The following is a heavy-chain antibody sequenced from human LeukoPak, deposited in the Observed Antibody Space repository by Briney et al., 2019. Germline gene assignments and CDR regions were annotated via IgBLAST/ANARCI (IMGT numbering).Heavy chain of an antibody. CDR1: GYTFTSYY. Sequence: ASVKVSCKASGYTFTSYYMHWVRQAPGQGLEWMGIINPSGGSTSYAQKFQGRVTMTRDTSTSTVYMELSSLRSEDTAVYYCARPIIQIADIVVVPAGYRYAFDIWGQGTMVTVSS. CDR3: ARPIIQIADIVVVPAGYRYAFDI. CDR2: INPSGGST. V-gene: IGHV1-46*01. D-gene: IGHD2-2*01. J-gene: IGHJ3*02.